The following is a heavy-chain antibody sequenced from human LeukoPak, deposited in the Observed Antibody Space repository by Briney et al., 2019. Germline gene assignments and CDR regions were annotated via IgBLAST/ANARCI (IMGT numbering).Heavy chain of an antibody. Sequence: SVKVSCKASGFTFTSSAMQWVRQGRGQRLEWIGWILVGSGNTNYAQKFRERVTITRDMSTSTAYMELSSLRYEDTAVYYCAADPGYDSSGYQFDYWGQGTLVTVSS. CDR2: ILVGSGNT. D-gene: IGHD3-22*01. CDR1: GFTFTSSA. V-gene: IGHV1-58*02. J-gene: IGHJ4*02. CDR3: AADPGYDSSGYQFDY.